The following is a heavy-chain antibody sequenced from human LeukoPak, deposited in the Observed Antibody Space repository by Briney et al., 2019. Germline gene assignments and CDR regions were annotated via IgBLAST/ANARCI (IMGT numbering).Heavy chain of an antibody. D-gene: IGHD6-13*01. Sequence: SVKVSCKASGGTFSSYAISWVRQAPGQGLEWMGRIIPILGIANYAQKFRGRVTITADKSTSTAYMELSSLRSEDTAVYYCARDQAADALDYWGQGTLVTVSS. CDR3: ARDQAADALDY. CDR1: GGTFSSYA. V-gene: IGHV1-69*04. J-gene: IGHJ4*02. CDR2: IIPILGIA.